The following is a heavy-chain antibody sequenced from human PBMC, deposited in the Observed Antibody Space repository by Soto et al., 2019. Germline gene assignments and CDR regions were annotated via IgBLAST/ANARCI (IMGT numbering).Heavy chain of an antibody. CDR2: IYHSGST. CDR1: GGSISRGGYF. V-gene: IGHV4-30-2*01. CDR3: ARVPSP. Sequence: ASENLSLTCGGSGGSISRGGYFWSWIRQPPGKGLEWIGYIYHSGSTYYNPSLKSRVTISVDRSKNQFSLKLSSVTAADTAVYYCARVPSPWGQGTLVTVSS. J-gene: IGHJ5*02.